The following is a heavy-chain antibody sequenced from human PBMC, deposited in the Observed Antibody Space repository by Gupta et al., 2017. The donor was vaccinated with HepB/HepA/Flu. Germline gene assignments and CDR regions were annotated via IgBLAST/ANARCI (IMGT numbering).Heavy chain of an antibody. D-gene: IGHD2-2*01. CDR2: ISAYNGRT. CDR1: GYTFTSYG. V-gene: IGHV1-18*01. CDR3: GRWGPMYYYMDV. Sequence: QVQLVQSGAEVKSPAASVRVSCKASGYTFTSYGFTWVRQAPGQGLEWVGWISAYNGRTDYAQRLQGRVTLTTDTSTNTAYMELRSLRSDDTAVYYCGRWGPMYYYMDVWGKGTTVTVS. J-gene: IGHJ6*03.